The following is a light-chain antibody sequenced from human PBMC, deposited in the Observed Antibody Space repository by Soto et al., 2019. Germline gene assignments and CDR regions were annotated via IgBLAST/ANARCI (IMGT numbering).Light chain of an antibody. J-gene: IGKJ2*01. CDR3: QQYNNWPPVT. CDR2: GAS. V-gene: IGKV3-15*01. Sequence: EIVMTQSPATLSVSPGERATLSCRAIQSVSNNLAWYQQKPGQTPRLLIYGASTRATGIPVRFSGSGSGTEFTLTISSLQSEDFAVYYCQQYNNWPPVTFGQGTKVDIK. CDR1: QSVSNN.